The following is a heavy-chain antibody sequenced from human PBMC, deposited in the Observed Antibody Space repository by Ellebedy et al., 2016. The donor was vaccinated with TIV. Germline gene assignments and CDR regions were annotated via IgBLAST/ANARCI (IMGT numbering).Heavy chain of an antibody. V-gene: IGHV3-30*03. D-gene: IGHD1-26*01. CDR2: TSDDETAK. CDR3: ARDLGVSETYYLLVY. Sequence: GESLKISCAASGFTFSTYGMYWVRQAPGKGLEWVAVTSDDETAKQYADSVKGRITISRDNSRRTLYLQLNSLRAEYTAMYYCARDLGVSETYYLLVYWGQGTLVTVSS. CDR1: GFTFSTYG. J-gene: IGHJ4*02.